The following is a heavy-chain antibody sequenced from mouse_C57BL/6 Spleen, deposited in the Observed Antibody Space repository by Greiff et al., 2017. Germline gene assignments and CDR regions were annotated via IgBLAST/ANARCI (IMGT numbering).Heavy chain of an antibody. V-gene: IGHV1-55*01. Sequence: VQLQQPGAELVKPGASVKMSCKASGYTFTSYWITWVKQRPGQGLEWIGDIYPGSGSTNYNEKFKSKATLTVDTSSSTAYMQLSSLTSEDSAVYYCARGGYGNYYAMDYWGQGTSVTVSS. CDR3: ARGGYGNYYAMDY. CDR2: IYPGSGST. J-gene: IGHJ4*01. D-gene: IGHD2-10*02. CDR1: GYTFTSYW.